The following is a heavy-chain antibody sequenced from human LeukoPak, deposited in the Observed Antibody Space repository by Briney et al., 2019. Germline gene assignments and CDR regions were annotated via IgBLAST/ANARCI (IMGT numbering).Heavy chain of an antibody. CDR1: GYTFTGYY. D-gene: IGHD3-22*01. CDR3: ALDGYYDSSGHFDI. J-gene: IGHJ3*02. V-gene: IGHV1-2*02. CDR2: INPNSGGT. Sequence: ASVKVSCKASGYTFTGYYMHWVRQAPGQGLEWMGWINPNSGGTNYAQKFRGRVTMTRDTSISTAYMKLSRLRSDDTAVYYCALDGYYDSSGHFDIWGQGTMVTVSS.